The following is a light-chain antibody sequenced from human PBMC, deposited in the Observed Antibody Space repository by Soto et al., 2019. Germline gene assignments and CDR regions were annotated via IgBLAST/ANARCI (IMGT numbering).Light chain of an antibody. CDR3: LHHGSSLWT. V-gene: IGKV3-20*01. Sequence: EIVLTQSPGTLSLSPGERATLSCRASQSIGNYLAWYQQKPGQAPRLLIYATSNRATGIPARFSGSGSGTDFTLTISRLEPEDFAMYYCLHHGSSLWTFGQGTKVDIK. CDR1: QSIGNY. J-gene: IGKJ1*01. CDR2: ATS.